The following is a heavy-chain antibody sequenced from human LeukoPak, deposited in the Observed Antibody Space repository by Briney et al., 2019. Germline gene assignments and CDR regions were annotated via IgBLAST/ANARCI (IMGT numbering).Heavy chain of an antibody. CDR3: AREYRSSAGY. CDR1: GGSISDSRYY. Sequence: PSETLSLTCTVSGGSISDSRYYWGWLRQPPGKGLEWIGSVYYSGSTYYNPSLKSRVTISVPTSKNQFSLKLSSVTAADTAVYFCAREYRSSAGYWGQGTLVTVSS. CDR2: VYYSGST. J-gene: IGHJ4*02. D-gene: IGHD6-6*01. V-gene: IGHV4-39*02.